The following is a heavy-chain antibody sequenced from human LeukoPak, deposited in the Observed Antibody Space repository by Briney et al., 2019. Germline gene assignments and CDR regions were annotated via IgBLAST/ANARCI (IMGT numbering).Heavy chain of an antibody. V-gene: IGHV4-59*08. CDR1: GGSISSYY. Sequence: SETLSLTCTVSGGSISSYYWSWIRQPPGKGREWIGYIYYSGSTNYNPSLKSRVTISVDTSKNQVSLKLSSVTAADTAVYYCARHNSLDDILTGHDAFDIWGQGTMVTVSS. D-gene: IGHD3-9*01. CDR2: IYYSGST. CDR3: ARHNSLDDILTGHDAFDI. J-gene: IGHJ3*02.